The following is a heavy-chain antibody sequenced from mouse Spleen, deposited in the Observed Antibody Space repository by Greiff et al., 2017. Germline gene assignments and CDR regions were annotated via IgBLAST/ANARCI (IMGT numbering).Heavy chain of an antibody. V-gene: IGHV3-6*01. D-gene: IGHD2-4*01. CDR3: ARLYYDYGGAY. CDR1: GYSITSGYY. Sequence: VQLQQSGPGLVKPSQSLSLTCSVTGYSITSGYYWNWIRQFPGNKLEWMGYISYDGSNNYNPSLKNRISITRDTSKNQFFLKLNSVTTEDTATYYCARLYYDYGGAYWGQGTLVTVSA. J-gene: IGHJ3*01. CDR2: ISYDGSN.